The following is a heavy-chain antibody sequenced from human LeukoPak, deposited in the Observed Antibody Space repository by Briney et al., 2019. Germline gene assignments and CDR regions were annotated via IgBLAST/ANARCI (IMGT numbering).Heavy chain of an antibody. CDR3: AKHYDTSGRPRAGFDS. CDR2: ISSSSSTI. D-gene: IGHD3-22*01. V-gene: IGHV3-48*01. Sequence: GGSLRLSCAASGFTFSSYSMNWVRQAPGKGLEWVSYISSSSSTIYYADSVKGRFTISRDNSKNTLYLQMNSLRAEDTAVYYCAKHYDTSGRPRAGFDSGGQGTLVTVSS. CDR1: GFTFSSYS. J-gene: IGHJ4*02.